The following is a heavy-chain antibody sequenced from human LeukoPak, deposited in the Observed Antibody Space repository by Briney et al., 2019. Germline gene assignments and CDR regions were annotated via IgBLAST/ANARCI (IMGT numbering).Heavy chain of an antibody. CDR2: IIPIFGTA. D-gene: IGHD3-22*01. CDR1: GGTFSSYA. V-gene: IGHV1-69*05. CDR3: ARAWDYDSSGYRFDY. J-gene: IGHJ4*02. Sequence: SSVKVSCRASGGTFSSYAISWVRQAPGQGLEWMGRIIPIFGTANYAQKFQGRVTITTDESTSTAYMELSSLRSEDTAVYYCARAWDYDSSGYRFDYWGQGTLVTVSS.